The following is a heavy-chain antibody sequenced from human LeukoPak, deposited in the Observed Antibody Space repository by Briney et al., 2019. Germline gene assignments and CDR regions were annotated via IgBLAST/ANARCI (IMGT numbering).Heavy chain of an antibody. Sequence: GGSLTLSCVASGFTFSSYAMSRVRETPARGLEWVSSLRGNGDAFYADSVKGRFTLSRDESRNTVYLQLNELRVEDTAIYYCAKASWVSTADAVLWGQGTVVTVSS. CDR1: GFTFSSYA. J-gene: IGHJ4*02. D-gene: IGHD3-16*01. V-gene: IGHV3-23*01. CDR2: LRGNGDA. CDR3: AKASWVSTADAVL.